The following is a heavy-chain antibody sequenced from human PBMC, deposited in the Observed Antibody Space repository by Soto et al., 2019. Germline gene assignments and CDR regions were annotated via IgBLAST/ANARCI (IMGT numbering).Heavy chain of an antibody. CDR3: ARDVELSAGGYYYGMDV. J-gene: IGHJ6*02. D-gene: IGHD3-16*02. Sequence: QVQLAESGGGVVQPGRSLRLSCAASGFTFSSYAMHWVRQAPGKGLEWVAVISYDGSNKYYADSVKGRFTISRDNSKNTLYLQMNSLRAEDTAVYYCARDVELSAGGYYYGMDVWGQGTTVTVSS. CDR2: ISYDGSNK. V-gene: IGHV3-30-3*01. CDR1: GFTFSSYA.